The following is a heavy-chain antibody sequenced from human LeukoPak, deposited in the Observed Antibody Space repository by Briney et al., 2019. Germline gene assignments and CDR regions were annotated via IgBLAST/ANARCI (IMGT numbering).Heavy chain of an antibody. Sequence: GGSLRLSCAASGFIFSSYGMHWVRQVPGKGLEWVAVTWYDGSNKYYADAVKGRFTISRDNSKNTLYLQMNSLRAEDTAVYFCARDHGDYSGKDYWGQGTLVTVCS. J-gene: IGHJ4*02. CDR3: ARDHGDYSGKDY. CDR1: GFIFSSYG. D-gene: IGHD4-17*01. V-gene: IGHV3-33*01. CDR2: TWYDGSNK.